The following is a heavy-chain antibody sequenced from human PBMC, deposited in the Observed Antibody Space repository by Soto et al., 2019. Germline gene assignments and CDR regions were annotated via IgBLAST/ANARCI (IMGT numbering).Heavy chain of an antibody. CDR2: IVPKLGTV. CDR3: ARRRTYDYDSDGYYGHQFDD. CDR1: GGIFSRHA. D-gene: IGHD3-22*01. Sequence: QVQLVQSGAEVKKTGSSVKVSCKISGGIFSRHAIDWVRQAPGQGLEWMGGIVPKLGTVIYAQTLQARVTIAADELTYTYYLDLIGLTFEATAVYYYARRRTYDYDSDGYYGHQFDDWCQGTRVTVSS. V-gene: IGHV1-69*01. J-gene: IGHJ5*02.